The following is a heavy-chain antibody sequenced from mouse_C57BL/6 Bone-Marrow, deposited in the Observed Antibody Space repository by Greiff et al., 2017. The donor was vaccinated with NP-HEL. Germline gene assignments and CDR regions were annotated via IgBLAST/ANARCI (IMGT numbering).Heavy chain of an antibody. CDR2: INPYNGGT. CDR3: ARSGNSYYYGSSPAWFAY. J-gene: IGHJ3*01. D-gene: IGHD1-1*01. V-gene: IGHV1-19*01. Sequence: QLQQSGPVLVKPGASVKMSCKASGYTFTDYYMNWVKQSHGKSLEWIGVINPYNGGTSYNQKFKGKATLTVDKSSSTAYMELNSLTSEDSAVYYCARSGNSYYYGSSPAWFAYWGQGTLVTVSA. CDR1: GYTFTDYY.